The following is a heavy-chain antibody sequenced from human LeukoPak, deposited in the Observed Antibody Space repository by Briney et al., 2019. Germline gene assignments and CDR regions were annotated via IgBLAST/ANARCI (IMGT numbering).Heavy chain of an antibody. D-gene: IGHD6-13*01. CDR2: ISYDGSNK. J-gene: IGHJ4*02. CDR3: AKDSWGEQQLNPHFDY. Sequence: GGSLRLSCAASGFTFSSYGMHWVRQAPGEGLEWVAVISYDGSNKYYADSVKGRFTISRDNSKNTLYLQMNSLRAEDTAVYYCAKDSWGEQQLNPHFDYWGQGTLVTVSS. V-gene: IGHV3-30*18. CDR1: GFTFSSYG.